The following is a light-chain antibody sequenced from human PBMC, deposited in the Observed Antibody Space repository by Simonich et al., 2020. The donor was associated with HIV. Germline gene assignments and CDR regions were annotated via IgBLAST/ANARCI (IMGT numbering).Light chain of an antibody. CDR2: WAS. Sequence: DIVMTQSPDSLAVSLGERATINCKSSQTILNRSNNKNYLAWYQQKPGQPPKLLIYWASTRESGVPDRFSGSGSGTDFTLTISSLQAEDVAVYYCQQRSNWPLTFGGGTKVEIK. CDR3: QQRSNWPLT. J-gene: IGKJ4*01. V-gene: IGKV4-1*01. CDR1: QTILNRSNNKNY.